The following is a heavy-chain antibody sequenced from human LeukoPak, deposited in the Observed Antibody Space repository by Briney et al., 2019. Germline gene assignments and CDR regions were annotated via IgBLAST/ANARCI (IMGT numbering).Heavy chain of an antibody. CDR1: GFSFDDFA. Sequence: GGSLRLSCTVSGFSFDDFAVSWLRQAPGKGLEWVGFIRSKAYGGTSEYAASVKGRFTISRDDSKSIAYLQMNSLKTEDTAMYYCSRGGGSGRYYFDYWGQGTLVTVSA. V-gene: IGHV3-49*03. CDR2: IRSKAYGGTS. CDR3: SRGGGSGRYYFDY. J-gene: IGHJ4*02. D-gene: IGHD6-19*01.